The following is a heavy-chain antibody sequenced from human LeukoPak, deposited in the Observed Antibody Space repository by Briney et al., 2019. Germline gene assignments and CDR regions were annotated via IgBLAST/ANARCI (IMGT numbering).Heavy chain of an antibody. CDR3: ARDYDFWSGYYRD. Sequence: GGSLRLSCAASGFTFSSYSMSWVRQAPGKGLEWVANIKQDGSEKNYVDSVKGRFTISRDNAKNSLYLQMNSLRAEDTAVYYCARDYDFWSGYYRDWGQGTLVTVSS. CDR2: IKQDGSEK. CDR1: GFTFSSYS. D-gene: IGHD3-3*01. V-gene: IGHV3-7*01. J-gene: IGHJ4*02.